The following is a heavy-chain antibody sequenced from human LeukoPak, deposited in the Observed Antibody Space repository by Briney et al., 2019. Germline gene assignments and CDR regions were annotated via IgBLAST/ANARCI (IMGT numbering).Heavy chain of an antibody. J-gene: IGHJ4*02. CDR2: INHSGST. D-gene: IGHD2-15*01. Sequence: SETLSLTCAVYGGSFSGCYWSWIRQPPGKGLEWIGEINHSGSTNYNPSLKSRVTISVDTSKNQFSLKLSSVTAADTAVYYCAASVVVVAARDYWGPGTLVTVSS. V-gene: IGHV4-34*01. CDR3: AASVVVVAARDY. CDR1: GGSFSGCY.